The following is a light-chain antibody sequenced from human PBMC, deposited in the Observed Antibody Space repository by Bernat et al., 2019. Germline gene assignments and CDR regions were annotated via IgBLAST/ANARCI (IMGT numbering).Light chain of an antibody. CDR2: DAS. CDR1: QTISIY. CDR3: QQYDDLPLT. J-gene: IGKJ4*01. Sequence: DIQMTQSPSSLSASVGDRVTITCQASQTISIYLNWYQQKPGKAPKLLIYDASNLETGVASRFSGSGSETDFTFTISSLQAEDIATYYCQQYDDLPLTFGGGTRVEIK. V-gene: IGKV1-33*01.